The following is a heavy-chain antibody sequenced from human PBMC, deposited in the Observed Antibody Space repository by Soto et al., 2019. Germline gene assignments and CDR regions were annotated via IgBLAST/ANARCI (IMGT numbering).Heavy chain of an antibody. CDR3: ARGYSVTIFGVVMVYGMDV. CDR1: GYTFTGYY. CDR2: INPNSGGT. Sequence: ASVKVSCKASGYTFTGYYMHWVRQAPGQGLEWMGWINPNSGGTNYAQKFQGRVTMTRDTSISTAYMELSRLRSDDTAVYYCARGYSVTIFGVVMVYGMDVWRQRTTVTVSS. J-gene: IGHJ6*02. D-gene: IGHD3-3*01. V-gene: IGHV1-2*02.